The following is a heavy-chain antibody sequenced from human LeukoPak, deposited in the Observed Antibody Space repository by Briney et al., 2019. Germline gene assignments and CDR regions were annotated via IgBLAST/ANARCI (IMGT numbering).Heavy chain of an antibody. CDR1: GYTFISYW. J-gene: IGHJ4*02. V-gene: IGHV5-51*01. Sequence: GESPKISCQVSGYTFISYWIAWVRQLPGQGLEWMGIIHPGDSDTRYNPSFQGQVTISADRSISTAYLQWSSLKASDSAMYYCATGIQLCCLDHWGRGTLVTVSS. CDR2: IHPGDSDT. D-gene: IGHD5-18*01. CDR3: ATGIQLCCLDH.